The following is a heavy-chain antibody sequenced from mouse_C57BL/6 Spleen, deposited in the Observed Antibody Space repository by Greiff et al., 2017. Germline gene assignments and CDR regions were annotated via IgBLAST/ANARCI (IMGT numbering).Heavy chain of an antibody. D-gene: IGHD1-1*01. CDR1: GYTFTEYT. V-gene: IGHV1-62-2*01. Sequence: QVQLQQSGAELVKPGASVKLSCKASGYTFTEYTIHWVKQRSGQGLEWIGWFYPGSGSIKYNEKFKDKATLTADKSSSTVYMERSRLTSEDSAVYFCARHDEELGVVGSYYLDYWGQGTTLTVSS. CDR2: FYPGSGSI. CDR3: ARHDEELGVVGSYYLDY. J-gene: IGHJ2*01.